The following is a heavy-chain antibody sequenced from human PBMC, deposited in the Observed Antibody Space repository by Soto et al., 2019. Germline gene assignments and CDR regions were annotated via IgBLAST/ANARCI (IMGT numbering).Heavy chain of an antibody. CDR3: ARGMTTVTTFDY. J-gene: IGHJ4*02. Sequence: SETLSLTCAVSGGSISSGGYSWSWIRQPPGRGLEWIGYIYHSGSTYYNPSLKSRVTISVDRSKNQFSLKPSSVTAADTAVYYCARGMTTVTTFDYWGQGTLVTVSS. CDR1: GGSISSGGYS. CDR2: IYHSGST. V-gene: IGHV4-30-2*01. D-gene: IGHD4-4*01.